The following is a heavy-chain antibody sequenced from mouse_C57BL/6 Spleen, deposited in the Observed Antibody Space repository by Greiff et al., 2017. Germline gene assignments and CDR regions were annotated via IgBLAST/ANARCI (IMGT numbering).Heavy chain of an antibody. V-gene: IGHV5-17*01. D-gene: IGHD2-3*01. J-gene: IGHJ2*01. CDR3: AREWLLDY. CDR1: GFTFSDYG. CDR2: ISSGSSTI. Sequence: EVQLQESGGGLVKPGGSLTLSCAASGFTFSDYGMHWVRQAPEKGLEWVAYISSGSSTIYYADTVKGRFAISRDNAKNTLFLQMTSLRSEDTAMYYCAREWLLDYWGQGTTLTVSS.